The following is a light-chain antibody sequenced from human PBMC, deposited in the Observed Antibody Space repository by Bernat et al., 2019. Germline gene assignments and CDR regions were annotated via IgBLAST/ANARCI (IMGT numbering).Light chain of an antibody. V-gene: IGKV3-15*01. Sequence: MTQSPATVSVSPGERVTLSCRASQRISSNLAWYQQKPGQAPRLLIYGASTRATGIPARFSGGGSGTEFTLTISSLQSEDFAVYYCQQYNNWPWTFGQGTKVEIK. CDR2: GAS. J-gene: IGKJ1*01. CDR3: QQYNNWPWT. CDR1: QRISSN.